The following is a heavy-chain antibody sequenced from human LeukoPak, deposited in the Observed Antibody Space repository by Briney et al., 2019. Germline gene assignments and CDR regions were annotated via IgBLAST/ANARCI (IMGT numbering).Heavy chain of an antibody. CDR3: ATTGSGSFYYYGMDV. CDR2: IYHSGST. J-gene: IGHJ6*04. Sequence: SETLSLTCAVSGVSISSGGYSWSWIRQPPGKGLEWIGYIYHSGSTYYNPSLKSRVTISVDRSKNQFSLKLSSVTAADTAVYYCATTGSGSFYYYGMDVWGKGTTVTVSS. V-gene: IGHV4-30-2*01. CDR1: GVSISSGGYS. D-gene: IGHD3-10*01.